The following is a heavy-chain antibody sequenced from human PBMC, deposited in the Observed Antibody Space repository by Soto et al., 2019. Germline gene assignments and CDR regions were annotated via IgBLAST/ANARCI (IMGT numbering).Heavy chain of an antibody. Sequence: SETLSLTCTVSGVSISSYYLSWVRQPPGKGLEWIGYIYYSGSTNYNPSLKSRVTISVDTSKNQFSLKLSSVTAADTAVYYCARRYGYSFDYWGQGTLVTVSS. J-gene: IGHJ4*02. D-gene: IGHD1-1*01. V-gene: IGHV4-59*08. CDR2: IYYSGST. CDR1: GVSISSYY. CDR3: ARRYGYSFDY.